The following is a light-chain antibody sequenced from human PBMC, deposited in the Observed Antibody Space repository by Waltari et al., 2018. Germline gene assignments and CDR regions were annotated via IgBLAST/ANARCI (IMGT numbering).Light chain of an antibody. J-gene: IGLJ1*01. CDR1: SSNIGAGCD. CDR2: GNS. Sequence: QSVLTQPPSVSGAPGQRVTISCTGSSSNIGAGCDVHWYQQLPGTAPKLLIYGNSKRPAGVPDRFSGSKSGTSASLAITGLQAEDEADYYCQSYDSSLSAPYVFGTGTKVTVL. V-gene: IGLV1-40*01. CDR3: QSYDSSLSAPYV.